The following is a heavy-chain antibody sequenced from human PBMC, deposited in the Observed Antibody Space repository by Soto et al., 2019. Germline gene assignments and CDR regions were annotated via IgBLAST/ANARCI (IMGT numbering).Heavy chain of an antibody. CDR3: AAGEASSRNPAPYYLDF. J-gene: IGHJ4*02. CDR2: IHYSGTT. V-gene: IGHV4-59*01. Sequence: SETLSLTCTVSGGSMRNYFWTWIRQPPGKGLEWSGYIHYSGTTSFFPSYNPSLSSRVTISEDTSTNQFSLKFLSVTTADTAVYFCAAGEASSRNPAPYYLDFWGQGTLVTVSS. CDR1: GGSMRNYF. D-gene: IGHD6-13*01.